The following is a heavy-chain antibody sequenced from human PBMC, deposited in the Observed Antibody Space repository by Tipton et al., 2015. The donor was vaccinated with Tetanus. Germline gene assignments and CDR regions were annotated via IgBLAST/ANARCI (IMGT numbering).Heavy chain of an antibody. Sequence: SLRLSCAASGFTFSSYWMHWVRQAPGKGLVWVSRINSDGSSTSYADSVKGRFTISRDNSKNTLYLQMNSLRAEDTAVYYCAREDTDKLTGLDVWGQGTTVTVSS. D-gene: IGHD5-18*01. CDR1: GFTFSSYW. CDR3: AREDTDKLTGLDV. CDR2: INSDGSST. V-gene: IGHV3-74*01. J-gene: IGHJ6*02.